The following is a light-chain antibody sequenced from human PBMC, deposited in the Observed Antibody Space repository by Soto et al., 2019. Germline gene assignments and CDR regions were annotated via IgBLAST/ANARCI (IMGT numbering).Light chain of an antibody. CDR3: LKHYTNPLT. CDR1: QGIGTD. J-gene: IGKJ4*01. CDR2: STS. Sequence: DIQMTQSPSSLSASVGDRVTITCRASQGIGTDLGWYRQKPGRAPERLIYSTSSLQSGVPSRFSGSGSGTEFSLTIPSLPPEDFATDYCLKHYTNPLTFGGGTKVDIK. V-gene: IGKV1-17*01.